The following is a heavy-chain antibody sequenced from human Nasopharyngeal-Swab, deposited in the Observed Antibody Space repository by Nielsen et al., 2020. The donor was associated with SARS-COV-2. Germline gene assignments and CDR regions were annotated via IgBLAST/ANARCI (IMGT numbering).Heavy chain of an antibody. V-gene: IGHV4-61*02. CDR2: IYTSGST. CDR3: ARGQATGLVVVTSSGYFDL. CDR1: GGSISSGSYY. J-gene: IGHJ2*01. Sequence: SETLSLTCTVSGGSISSGSYYWSWIRQPAGKGLEWIGRIYTSGSTNYNPSLKSRVTISVDTSKNQLSLKLSSVTAADTAVYYCARGQATGLVVVTSSGYFDLWGRGTLVTVSS. D-gene: IGHD2-21*02.